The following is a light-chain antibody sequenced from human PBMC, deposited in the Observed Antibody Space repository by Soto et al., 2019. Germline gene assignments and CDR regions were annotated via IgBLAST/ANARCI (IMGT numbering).Light chain of an antibody. Sequence: DIQMTQSPSSLSASVGDRVTITCRASQSIGKHLNWYQQKPGKAPKFLIYAASNLQSGVPSRFSGSRPGTDLTLTVKSLQPQDFAVYFCQHYRNSQTFGKGNKVDIK. CDR3: QHYRNSQT. V-gene: IGKV1-39*01. CDR2: AAS. CDR1: QSIGKH. J-gene: IGKJ1*01.